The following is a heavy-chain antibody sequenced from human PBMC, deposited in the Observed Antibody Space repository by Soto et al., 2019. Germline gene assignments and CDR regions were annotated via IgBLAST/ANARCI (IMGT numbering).Heavy chain of an antibody. D-gene: IGHD5-12*01. CDR2: INHSGST. Sequence: QVQLQQWGAGQLKPSGTLSLTCAVYGESFSAYSWSWIRQPPGKALEWLGEINHSGSTNYNPSLKIRVIMSIDTSKHQSSLKLTSVTAAATGVYYCARVNGGWLRLPYWGQGTVVSVSS. V-gene: IGHV4-34*01. CDR3: ARVNGGWLRLPY. J-gene: IGHJ4*02. CDR1: GESFSAYS.